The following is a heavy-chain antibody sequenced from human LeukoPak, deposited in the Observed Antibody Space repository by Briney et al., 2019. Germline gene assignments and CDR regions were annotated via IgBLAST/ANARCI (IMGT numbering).Heavy chain of an antibody. D-gene: IGHD4-17*01. J-gene: IGHJ5*02. CDR3: ARGLYGERMSDWFDP. Sequence: SETLSLTCVVSGGSISGYHWSWIRQPPGKGLEWIGYIYYKGITNYNPSLKSRVTISVDTSKNQFSLKLSSVTAADTAVYYCARGLYGERMSDWFDPWGQGTLVTVSS. CDR2: IYYKGIT. V-gene: IGHV4-59*12. CDR1: GGSISGYH.